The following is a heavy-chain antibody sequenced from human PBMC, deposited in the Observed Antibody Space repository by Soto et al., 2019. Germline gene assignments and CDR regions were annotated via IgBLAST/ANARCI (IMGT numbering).Heavy chain of an antibody. Sequence: GGSLRLSCAASGFTFSNAWMSWVRQAPGKGLEWVGRIKSKTDGGTTDYAAPVKGKFTISRDDSKNTLYLQMNSLKTEDTAVYYCTTAGTTGTTSFCGYWGQGTLVTVSS. D-gene: IGHD1-1*01. CDR1: GFTFSNAW. CDR2: IKSKTDGGTT. V-gene: IGHV3-15*01. J-gene: IGHJ4*02. CDR3: TTAGTTGTTSFCGY.